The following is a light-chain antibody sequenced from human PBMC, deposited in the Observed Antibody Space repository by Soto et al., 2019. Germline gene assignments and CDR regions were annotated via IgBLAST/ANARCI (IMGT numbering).Light chain of an antibody. J-gene: IGKJ1*01. CDR3: QQYNNWPRT. CDR1: QSVSND. Sequence: EIVMTQSPATLSVSPGARATLSCRASQSVSNDLAWYHQKRGQAPRLLIYGASTWATGIPARYSCSGSGREFTLTINSLQSEDFAVYYCQQYNNWPRTFGQGTKVEIK. V-gene: IGKV3-15*01. CDR2: GAS.